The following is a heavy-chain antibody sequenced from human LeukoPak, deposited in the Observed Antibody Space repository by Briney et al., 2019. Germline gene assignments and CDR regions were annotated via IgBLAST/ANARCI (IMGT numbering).Heavy chain of an antibody. CDR2: ISGSGGST. J-gene: IGHJ4*02. Sequence: GGSLSHSRAASGFTFSSYAMSWVRQAPGKGLEWVSAISGSGGSTYYADSVKGRFTISRDNSKNTLYLQMNSLRAEDTAVYYCAKEDKRGYSGYDRLHYWGQGTLVTVSS. CDR3: AKEDKRGYSGYDRLHY. V-gene: IGHV3-23*01. D-gene: IGHD5-12*01. CDR1: GFTFSSYA.